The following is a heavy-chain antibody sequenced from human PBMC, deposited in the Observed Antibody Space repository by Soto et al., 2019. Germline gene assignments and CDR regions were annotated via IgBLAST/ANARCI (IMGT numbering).Heavy chain of an antibody. J-gene: IGHJ6*02. CDR1: GDSVSINTAA. CDR3: ESEQGWKYGRGYYYGMDV. V-gene: IGHV6-1*01. CDR2: TYYRAKWYN. D-gene: IGHD1-7*01. Sequence: SQTLSLTCVISGDSVSINTAAWNWSSQSPSRGLEWLGRTYYRAKWYNDYAVSVKSRITINPDTSKNQISLQLNSVTPEDTTVYYCESEQGWKYGRGYYYGMDVWGQGTTVTVSS.